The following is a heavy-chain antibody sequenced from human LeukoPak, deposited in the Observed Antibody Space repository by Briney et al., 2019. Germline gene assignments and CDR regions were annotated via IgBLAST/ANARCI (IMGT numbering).Heavy chain of an antibody. Sequence: ASVKVSCKASGYTFTGYYMHWVRQAPGQGLEWMGWLNPSSGGTSYAQKFQGRVTMTRDTSISTAYMELSRLTSDDTAVYYCTSDIVVVPAARGDFWGQGTLVTV. CDR3: TSDIVVVPAARGDF. D-gene: IGHD2-2*01. CDR1: GYTFTGYY. J-gene: IGHJ4*02. CDR2: LNPSSGGT. V-gene: IGHV1-2*02.